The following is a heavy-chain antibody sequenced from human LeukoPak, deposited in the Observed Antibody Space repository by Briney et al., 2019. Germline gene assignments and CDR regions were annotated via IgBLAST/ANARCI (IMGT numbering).Heavy chain of an antibody. J-gene: IGHJ4*02. D-gene: IGHD1-1*01. CDR2: INHSGST. CDR1: GGSFSGYY. CDR3: ARASLDRRATFDY. V-gene: IGHV4-34*01. Sequence: SETLSLTCAVYGGSFSGYYWSWIRQPPGKGLEWIGEINHSGSTNYNPSLKSRVTISVDTSKNQFSLKLSSVTAADTAVYYCARASLDRRATFDYWGQGTLVTVSS.